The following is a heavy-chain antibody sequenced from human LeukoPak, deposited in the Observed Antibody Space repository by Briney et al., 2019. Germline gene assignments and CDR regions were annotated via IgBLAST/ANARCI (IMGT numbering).Heavy chain of an antibody. CDR3: AKIGKTPPAPYSSGWIDY. V-gene: IGHV3-23*01. Sequence: GGSLRLSCAASGFTFSSYAMSWVRQAPGKGLEWVSAISGSGGSTYYADSVKGRFTISRDNSKNTLYLQMNSLRAEDTAVYYCAKIGKTPPAPYSSGWIDYWGQGTLVTVSS. D-gene: IGHD6-19*01. CDR2: ISGSGGST. J-gene: IGHJ4*02. CDR1: GFTFSSYA.